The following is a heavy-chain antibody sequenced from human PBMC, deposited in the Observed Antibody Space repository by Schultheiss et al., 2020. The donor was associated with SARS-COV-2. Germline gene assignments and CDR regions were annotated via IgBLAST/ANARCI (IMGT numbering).Heavy chain of an antibody. CDR2: IYYSGST. D-gene: IGHD2-15*01. Sequence: SETLSLTCTVSGGSISSSSYYWGWIRQPPGKGLEWIGSIYYSGSTYYNPSLKSRVTISADTSKNQFSLKVTSVTAADTAVYYCARHRAVGVPTTFDSWGQGTLVTVSS. CDR3: ARHRAVGVPTTFDS. J-gene: IGHJ5*01. V-gene: IGHV4-39*01. CDR1: GGSISSSSYY.